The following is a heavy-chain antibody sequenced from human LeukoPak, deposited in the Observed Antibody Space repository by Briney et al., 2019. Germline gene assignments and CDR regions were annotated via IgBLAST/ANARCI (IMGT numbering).Heavy chain of an antibody. CDR3: ARVSRREWLGQVGGNWFDP. V-gene: IGHV1-18*01. D-gene: IGHD3-10*01. CDR1: GYTFTSYG. CDR2: ISAYNGNT. J-gene: IGHJ5*02. Sequence: ASVKVSCKASGYTFTSYGISWVRQAPGQGLEWMGWISAYNGNTNYAQKLQGRVTMTTDTSTSTAYMELRSLRSDDTAVYYCARVSRREWLGQVGGNWFDPWGQGTLVTVSS.